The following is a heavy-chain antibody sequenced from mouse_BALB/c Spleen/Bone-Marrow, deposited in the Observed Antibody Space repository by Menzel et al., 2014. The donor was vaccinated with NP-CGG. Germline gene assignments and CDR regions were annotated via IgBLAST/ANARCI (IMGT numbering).Heavy chain of an antibody. V-gene: IGHV1-69*02. D-gene: IGHD2-3*01. CDR2: IDPSDSYT. CDR1: GYTFTSYW. Sequence: VQLQQSGAELVKPGASVKLSRKASGYTFTSYWMHWVKQRPGQGLEWIGEIDPSDSYTNYNQKFKGKATLTVDKSSSTAYMQLSSLTSEDSAVYYCARYGGYFPWFAYWGQGTLVTVSA. J-gene: IGHJ3*01. CDR3: ARYGGYFPWFAY.